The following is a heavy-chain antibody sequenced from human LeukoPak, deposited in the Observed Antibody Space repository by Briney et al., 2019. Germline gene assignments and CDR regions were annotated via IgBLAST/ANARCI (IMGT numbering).Heavy chain of an antibody. D-gene: IGHD3-3*01. Sequence: ASVKVSCKASGYTFTSYYMHWVRQAPGQGLEWMGIINPSGGSTSYAQKFQGRVTMTRDTSTSTVHMELSSLRSEDTAAYYCARDRNTIFGVVIYWFDPWGQGTLVTVSS. J-gene: IGHJ5*02. CDR3: ARDRNTIFGVVIYWFDP. CDR1: GYTFTSYY. V-gene: IGHV1-46*01. CDR2: INPSGGST.